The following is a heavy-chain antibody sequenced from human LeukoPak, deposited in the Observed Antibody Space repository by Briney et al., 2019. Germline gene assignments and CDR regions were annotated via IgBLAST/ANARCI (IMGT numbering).Heavy chain of an antibody. CDR2: IYPSDGST. CDR1: GYSFTSNY. V-gene: IGHV1-46*01. Sequence: ASVKVSCKASGYSFTSNYIHWVRQAPGQGLEWMGMIYPSDGSTSYAQKFQGRVTVTRDTSTSTVHMELSGLRSEDTAVYCARDQEAFDCWGQGTLVTVSS. CDR3: ARDQEAFDC. J-gene: IGHJ4*02.